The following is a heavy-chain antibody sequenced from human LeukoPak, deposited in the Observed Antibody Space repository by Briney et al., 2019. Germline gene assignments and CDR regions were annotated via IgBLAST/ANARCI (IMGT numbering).Heavy chain of an antibody. CDR3: ARRGGYGSGTIWIYYFDY. J-gene: IGHJ4*02. V-gene: IGHV4-39*01. CDR2: IDYSGYT. Sequence: PSETLSLTWTVSGDSITTSNYYWGWIRQPPGKGLEWIGSIDYSGYTYYNPSLQSRLTISVDTSKKQFSLKLHSVTAADTAVYYCARRGGYGSGTIWIYYFDYWGQGTLVTVSS. CDR1: GDSITTSNYY. D-gene: IGHD3-10*01.